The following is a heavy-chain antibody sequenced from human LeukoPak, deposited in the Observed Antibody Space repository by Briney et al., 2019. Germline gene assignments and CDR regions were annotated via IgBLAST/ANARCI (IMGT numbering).Heavy chain of an antibody. CDR3: ASTHYYDSSGYQL. V-gene: IGHV3-74*01. CDR1: GFTLSSYA. J-gene: IGHJ4*02. CDR2: INSDGSST. D-gene: IGHD3-22*01. Sequence: PGGSLRLSCAASGFTLSSYAMSWVRQAPGKGLVWVSRINSDGSSTNYADSVKGRFTISRDNAKNTLYLQMNSLRAEDTAVYYCASTHYYDSSGYQLWGQGTLVTVSS.